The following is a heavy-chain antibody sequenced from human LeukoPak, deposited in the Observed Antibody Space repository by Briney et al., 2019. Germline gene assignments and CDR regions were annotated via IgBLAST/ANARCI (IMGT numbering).Heavy chain of an antibody. CDR3: ARLVPPGGGDCTGSNCHTVYYFDY. V-gene: IGHV4-39*01. Sequence: SQTLSLTCPVSGGSITSSSSYWGRIRQPPGKGLEWIGTIYYSGTTYYNPSLKSRVTISIDAAKNQFSLMLTSVTAADTAVYYCARLVPPGGGDCTGSNCHTVYYFDYWGQGTLVTVSS. J-gene: IGHJ4*02. D-gene: IGHD2-15*01. CDR2: IYYSGTT. CDR1: GGSITSSSSY.